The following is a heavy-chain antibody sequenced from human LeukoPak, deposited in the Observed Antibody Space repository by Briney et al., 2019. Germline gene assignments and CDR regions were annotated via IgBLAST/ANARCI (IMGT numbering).Heavy chain of an antibody. CDR2: IYYSGST. J-gene: IGHJ4*02. V-gene: IGHV4-39*07. CDR3: AREGCSSTNCYRPYYFDY. CDR1: GGSISSNICY. D-gene: IGHD2-2*01. Sequence: PSETLSLTCTVSGGSISSNICYWGWIRQPPGKGLEWIGSIYYSGSTYYNPSLKSRVTISVDRSKNQFSLKLSSVTAADTAVYYCAREGCSSTNCYRPYYFDYWGQGTLVTVSS.